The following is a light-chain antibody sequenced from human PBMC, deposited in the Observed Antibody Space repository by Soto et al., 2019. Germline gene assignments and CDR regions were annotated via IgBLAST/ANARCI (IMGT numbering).Light chain of an antibody. CDR1: QSVSSN. Sequence: ETVMTQSPVTLSVSPGERATLSCRASQSVSSNLAWYQQKPGQAPRLLIYGASTGATGIPARFSGSGSGTEFTLTISRLQSEDFAVYHCQQYNNWPLTFGQGTKVDIK. CDR2: GAS. V-gene: IGKV3-15*01. J-gene: IGKJ1*01. CDR3: QQYNNWPLT.